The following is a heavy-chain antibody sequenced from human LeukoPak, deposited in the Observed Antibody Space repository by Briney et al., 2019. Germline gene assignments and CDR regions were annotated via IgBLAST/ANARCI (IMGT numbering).Heavy chain of an antibody. J-gene: IGHJ4*02. CDR1: GGSFSGYY. V-gene: IGHV4-34*01. D-gene: IGHD3-10*01. CDR3: ARHGDYYGSGSYRRPTRFYY. CDR2: INHSGST. Sequence: SETLSLTCAVYGGSFSGYYWSWIRQPPGKGLEWIGEINHSGSTNYNPSLKSRVTISVDTSKNQFSLKLSSVTAADTAVYYCARHGDYYGSGSYRRPTRFYYWGQGTLVTVSS.